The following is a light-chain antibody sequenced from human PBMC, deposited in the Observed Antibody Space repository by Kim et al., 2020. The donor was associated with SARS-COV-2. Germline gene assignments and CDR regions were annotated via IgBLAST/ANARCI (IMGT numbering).Light chain of an antibody. CDR1: SFNIGATYD. V-gene: IGLV1-40*01. J-gene: IGLJ2*01. Sequence: QMVTISCTGSSFNIGATYDVHWYQHLPGTAPKLLIYGHTNRPSGVPDRFSGSKSGTSASLAITGLQAEDEADYYCQSYDSSLSGSVFGGGTKLTVL. CDR3: QSYDSSLSGSV. CDR2: GHT.